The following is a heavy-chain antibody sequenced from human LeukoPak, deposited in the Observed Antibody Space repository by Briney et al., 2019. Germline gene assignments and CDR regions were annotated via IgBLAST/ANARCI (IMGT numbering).Heavy chain of an antibody. J-gene: IGHJ4*02. D-gene: IGHD6-13*01. V-gene: IGHV3-23*01. CDR3: ARRSGSSWSSFDY. Sequence: PGGSLSLSCVASGFTFNNYAMNWVRQAPGKGLEWVSGISGFGGSTYYAPYVKGRLTISRDNFGNMLYSHLDSLRVEDTAIYYCARRSGSSWSSFDYWGQGALVTVSS. CDR1: GFTFNNYA. CDR2: ISGFGGST.